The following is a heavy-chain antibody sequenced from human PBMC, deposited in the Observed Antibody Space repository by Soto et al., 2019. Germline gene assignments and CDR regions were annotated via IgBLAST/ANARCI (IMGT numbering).Heavy chain of an antibody. V-gene: IGHV3-30*03. CDR1: GFTFSRYG. J-gene: IGHJ5*02. D-gene: IGHD4-17*01. Sequence: QVQLVESGGGVVQPGSSLRLSCAAFGFTFSRYGIHWVRQSPGKGLEWVSFISYDGGKTDYVDSVRGRFTVSRDNSKNILYLQMRGLRAEDTAVYFCAREVRANLNDFGDYEWFDPWGQGTLVTVSS. CDR2: ISYDGGKT. CDR3: AREVRANLNDFGDYEWFDP.